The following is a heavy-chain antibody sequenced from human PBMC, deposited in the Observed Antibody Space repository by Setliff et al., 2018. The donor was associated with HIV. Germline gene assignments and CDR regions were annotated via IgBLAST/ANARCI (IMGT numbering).Heavy chain of an antibody. CDR1: GGTFSSYG. Sequence: SVKVSCKASGGTFSSYGVNWVRQDPGQGLEWMGGIFPFFGSANYAQKFQGRVTITADVSTSTIYMELSSLTSEDTAVYYCARGADGDYRYYMDVWGRGTTVTVSS. CDR3: ARGADGDYRYYMDV. CDR2: IFPFFGSA. D-gene: IGHD4-17*01. J-gene: IGHJ6*03. V-gene: IGHV1-69*13.